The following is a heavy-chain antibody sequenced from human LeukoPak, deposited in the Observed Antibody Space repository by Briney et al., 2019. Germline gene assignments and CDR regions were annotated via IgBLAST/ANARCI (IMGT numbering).Heavy chain of an antibody. CDR3: ARGHGGDDFWSGSDY. V-gene: IGHV4-30-4*08. CDR1: GGSISSTDYF. D-gene: IGHD3-3*01. CDR2: IYYSGST. J-gene: IGHJ4*02. Sequence: SETLSLTCTVSGGSISSTDYFWSWIRQPPGKGLEWIGYIYYSGSTYYNPSLKSRVTISVDTSKNQFSLKLSSVTAADTAVYYCARGHGGDDFWSGSDYWGQGTLVTVSS.